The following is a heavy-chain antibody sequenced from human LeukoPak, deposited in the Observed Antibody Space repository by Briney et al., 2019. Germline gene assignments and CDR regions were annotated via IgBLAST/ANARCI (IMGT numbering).Heavy chain of an antibody. J-gene: IGHJ4*02. CDR1: GFTFDDYA. Sequence: GGSLRLSCAASGFTFDDYAMHWVRQAPGKGLEWVSGISWNSGSIGYADSVKGRFTISRDNAKNSLYLQMNSLRAEDTAVYYCARCYCGGDCYPPNYFDYWGQGTLVTVSS. CDR3: ARCYCGGDCYPPNYFDY. CDR2: ISWNSGSI. V-gene: IGHV3-9*01. D-gene: IGHD2-21*02.